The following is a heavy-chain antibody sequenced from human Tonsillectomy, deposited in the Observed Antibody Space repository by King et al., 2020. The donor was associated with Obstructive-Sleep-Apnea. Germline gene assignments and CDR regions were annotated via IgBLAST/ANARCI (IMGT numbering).Heavy chain of an antibody. V-gene: IGHV5-51*01. CDR2: IYPGDSDT. Sequence: QLVQSGAEVKKPGESLKISWKGSGYSFTNYWIAWVRQVPGKGLEWMGIIYPGDSDTTYSPSFRGQVTVSVDKALSTAYLQWSSLKASDTAMYYCGRRNRGTGADYYFDYWGQGTLVTVSS. J-gene: IGHJ4*02. CDR3: GRRNRGTGADYYFDY. CDR1: GYSFTNYW. D-gene: IGHD7-27*01.